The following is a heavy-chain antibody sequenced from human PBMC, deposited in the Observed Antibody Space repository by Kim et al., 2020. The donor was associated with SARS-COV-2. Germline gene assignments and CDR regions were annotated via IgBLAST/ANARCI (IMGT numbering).Heavy chain of an antibody. Sequence: GGSLRLSCAASGFTFSSYAMSWVRQAPGKGLEWVSAISGSGGSTYYADSVKGRFTISRDNSKNTLYLQMNSLRAEDTAVYYCAKEQKKRHIVVVTAIRRGVVWFDPWGQGTLVTVSS. CDR2: ISGSGGST. J-gene: IGHJ5*02. D-gene: IGHD2-21*02. CDR3: AKEQKKRHIVVVTAIRRGVVWFDP. CDR1: GFTFSSYA. V-gene: IGHV3-23*01.